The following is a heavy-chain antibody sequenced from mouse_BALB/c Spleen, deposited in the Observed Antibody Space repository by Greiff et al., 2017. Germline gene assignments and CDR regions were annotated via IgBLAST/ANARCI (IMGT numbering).Heavy chain of an antibody. D-gene: IGHD2-13*01. CDR2: IWSGGNT. J-gene: IGHJ3*01. CDR1: GFSLTSYG. CDR3: ARNDYPAWFAY. Sequence: QVQLQQSGPGLVQPSQSLSITCTVSGFSLTSYGVHWVRQSPGKGLEWLGVIWSGGNTDYNAAFISRLSISKDNSKSQVFFKMNSLQANDTAIYYCARNDYPAWFAYRGQGTLVTVSA. V-gene: IGHV2-2*02.